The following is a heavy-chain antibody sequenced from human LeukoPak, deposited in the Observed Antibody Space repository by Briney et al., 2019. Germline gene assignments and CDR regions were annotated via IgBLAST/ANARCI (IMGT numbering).Heavy chain of an antibody. V-gene: IGHV3-23*01. CDR1: GFTFSSYA. Sequence: AGGSLRLSCAASGFTFSSYAMSWVRQAPGKGLEWVSAISGSGGSTYYADSVKGRFTISRDNSENTLYLQMNSLRAEDTAVYYCANTHNWNWEDYWGQGTLVTVSS. J-gene: IGHJ4*02. D-gene: IGHD1-7*01. CDR3: ANTHNWNWEDY. CDR2: ISGSGGST.